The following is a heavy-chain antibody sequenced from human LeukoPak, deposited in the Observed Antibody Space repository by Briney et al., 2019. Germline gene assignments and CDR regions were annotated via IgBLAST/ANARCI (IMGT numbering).Heavy chain of an antibody. V-gene: IGHV3-7*01. CDR3: ATSYDSSGCD. CDR1: GFTFSSFW. J-gene: IGHJ4*02. Sequence: GGSLRLSCTASGFTFSSFWMAWVRQAPGKGLEWVANIKQDGSIQHYGDSVKGRFTISRDNAKNSLYLQMNNLRAEDTALYYCATSYDSSGCDWGQGTLVTSPQ. D-gene: IGHD3-22*01. CDR2: IKQDGSIQ.